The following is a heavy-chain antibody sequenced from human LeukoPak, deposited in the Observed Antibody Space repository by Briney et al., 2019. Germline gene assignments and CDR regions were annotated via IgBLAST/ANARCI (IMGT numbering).Heavy chain of an antibody. D-gene: IGHD6-19*01. J-gene: IGHJ4*02. CDR1: GFTFSNYW. V-gene: IGHV3-74*01. CDR2: INSDASVT. CDR3: ARVTAVAGTSAGVDA. Sequence: PGGSLRLSCAASGFTFSNYWMHWVRQTPGKGLVWVSRINSDASVTTYADSVKGRFTISRDNAKNTLYLQMNSLRAEDTAVYYCARVTAVAGTSAGVDAWGQGILVTVSS.